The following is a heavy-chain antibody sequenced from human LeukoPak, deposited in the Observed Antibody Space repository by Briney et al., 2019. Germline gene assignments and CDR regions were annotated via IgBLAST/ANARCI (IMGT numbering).Heavy chain of an antibody. V-gene: IGHV1-46*01. CDR2: INPSGGST. CDR1: GYTFTSYG. CDR3: VRNPPYEGYYYYMDV. Sequence: ASVKVSCKASGYTFTSYGISWVRQAPGQGLEWMGIINPSGGSTSYAQKFQGRVTMTRDTSTSTVYMELSSLRSEDTAVYYCVRNPPYEGYYYYMDVWGKGTTVTISS. D-gene: IGHD3-3*01. J-gene: IGHJ6*03.